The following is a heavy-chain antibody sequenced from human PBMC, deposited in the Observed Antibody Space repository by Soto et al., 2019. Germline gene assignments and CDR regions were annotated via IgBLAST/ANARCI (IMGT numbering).Heavy chain of an antibody. D-gene: IGHD6-13*01. Sequence: QITLKESGPTLVKPTQTLTLTCTFSGFSFSTSAVGVGWIRQPPGKALEWLALIYWDDDKRYSPSLKSRLTITKDTSRNQVVVTMTNMDPVDTATYYCAHVYWAASGTRYSFDYWGQGTLVTVSS. V-gene: IGHV2-5*02. J-gene: IGHJ4*02. CDR3: AHVYWAASGTRYSFDY. CDR2: IYWDDDK. CDR1: GFSFSTSAVG.